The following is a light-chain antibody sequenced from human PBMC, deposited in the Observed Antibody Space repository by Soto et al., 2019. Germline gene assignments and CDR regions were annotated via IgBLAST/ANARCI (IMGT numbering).Light chain of an antibody. CDR2: WAS. Sequence: DIVMTQSPDSLAVSLGERATMNCKCSRSVLYKSNNKNHLAWYQQKPGQPPQLIIYWASTRESGVPERFSGSGSGTDFTLTISGLEAEDVAFYWCQQYFDVPFTFGGGTKVDI. CDR1: RSVLYKSNNKNH. J-gene: IGKJ4*01. V-gene: IGKV4-1*01. CDR3: QQYFDVPFT.